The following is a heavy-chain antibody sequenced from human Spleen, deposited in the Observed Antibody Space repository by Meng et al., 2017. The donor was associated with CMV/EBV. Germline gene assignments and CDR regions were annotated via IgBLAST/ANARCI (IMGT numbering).Heavy chain of an antibody. CDR2: IYHSGST. J-gene: IGHJ6*02. CDR1: GYSISSGYY. D-gene: IGHD2-21*01. V-gene: IGHV4-38-2*02. Sequence: SETLSLTCTVSGYSISSGYYWGWIRQPPGKGLEWIGSIYHSGSTYYNPSLKSRVTISVDTSKNQFSLRLSSVTAADTAVYYCATNLFTYGMDVWGQGTTVTVSS. CDR3: ATNLFTYGMDV.